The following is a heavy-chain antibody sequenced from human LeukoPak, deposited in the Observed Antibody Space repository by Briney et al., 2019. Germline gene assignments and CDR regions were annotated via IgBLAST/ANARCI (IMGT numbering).Heavy chain of an antibody. Sequence: GGSLRLSCAASGFTFSSYAMSWVRQAPGKGLEWVSAISGSGGSTYYTDSVKGRFTTSRDNSKNTLYLQMTSLRAEDTAVYYCAKGRIVGATRPFYFDYWGQGTLVTVSS. CDR3: AKGRIVGATRPFYFDY. D-gene: IGHD1-26*01. CDR1: GFTFSSYA. V-gene: IGHV3-23*01. J-gene: IGHJ4*02. CDR2: ISGSGGST.